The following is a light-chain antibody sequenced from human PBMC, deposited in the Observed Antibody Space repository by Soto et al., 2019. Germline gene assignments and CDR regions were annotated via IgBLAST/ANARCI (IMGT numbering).Light chain of an antibody. CDR3: QQYGSSPYT. CDR2: GAS. Sequence: EIVLTQSPGTLSLSPGERATLSCRASQSVSSSYLAWYQQKPGQAPSLLIYGASSRATGLPDRFSGSGSGTDFTLSISRLEPEDFAVYYCQQYGSSPYTFGQGTKLEIK. J-gene: IGKJ2*01. V-gene: IGKV3-20*01. CDR1: QSVSSSY.